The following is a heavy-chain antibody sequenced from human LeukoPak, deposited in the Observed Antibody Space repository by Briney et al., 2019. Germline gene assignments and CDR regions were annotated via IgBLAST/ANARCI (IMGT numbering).Heavy chain of an antibody. Sequence: PSETLSLTCAVYGGSFSGYYWSWIRQPPGKGREWIGEINHSGSTNYNPSLKSRVTISVDTSKNQFSLKLSSVTAADTAVYYCARAPFSSGWYSTWGQGTMVTVSS. V-gene: IGHV4-34*01. CDR2: INHSGST. CDR1: GGSFSGYY. CDR3: ARAPFSSGWYST. D-gene: IGHD6-19*01. J-gene: IGHJ3*01.